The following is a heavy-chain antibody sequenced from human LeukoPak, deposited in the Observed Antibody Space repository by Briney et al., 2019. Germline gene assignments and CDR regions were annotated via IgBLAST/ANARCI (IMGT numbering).Heavy chain of an antibody. CDR1: GYSFTSYW. CDR2: IYPGDSDT. CDR3: ARRYYDILTGHLDY. Sequence: GESLKISCKGSGYSFTSYWIGWVRQMPGKGLEWMGIIYPGDSDTRYSPSFQGQVTISADKSISTAYLQWSSLKASGTAMYYCARRYYDILTGHLDYWSQGTLVTVSS. J-gene: IGHJ4*02. D-gene: IGHD3-9*01. V-gene: IGHV5-51*01.